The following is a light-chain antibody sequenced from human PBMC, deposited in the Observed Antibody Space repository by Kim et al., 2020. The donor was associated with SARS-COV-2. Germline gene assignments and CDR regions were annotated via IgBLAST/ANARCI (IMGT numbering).Light chain of an antibody. CDR1: QSVSSN. V-gene: IGKV3-15*01. CDR2: GAS. Sequence: VSPGERATPSCRASQSVSSNVAWYQQKPGQAPRLLIYGASTRAPGIAARFSGSGSGTEFTLTISSLQSEDFTVYYCQQYNNWPLYSFGQGTKLEI. CDR3: QQYNNWPLYS. J-gene: IGKJ2*03.